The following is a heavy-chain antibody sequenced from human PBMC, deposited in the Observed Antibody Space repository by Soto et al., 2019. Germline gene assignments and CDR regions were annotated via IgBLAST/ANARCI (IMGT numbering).Heavy chain of an antibody. CDR3: ARVTTMRSEYFQH. D-gene: IGHD3-22*01. J-gene: IGHJ1*01. V-gene: IGHV4-34*01. CDR1: GGSFSGYY. CDR2: INHSGST. Sequence: QVQLQQWGAGLLKPSETLSLTCAVYGGSFSGYYWSWIRQPPGKGLEWIGEINHSGSTNYNPSLKSRVTRSVDTSKNQFSLKLSSVTAADTAVYYCARVTTMRSEYFQHGGHGTLVTVSS.